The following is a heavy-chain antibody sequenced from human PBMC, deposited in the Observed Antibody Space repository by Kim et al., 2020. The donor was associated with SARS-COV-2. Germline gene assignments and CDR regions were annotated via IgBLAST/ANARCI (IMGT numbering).Heavy chain of an antibody. V-gene: IGHV4-39*01. CDR3: ARLPVQLERHIDY. J-gene: IGHJ4*02. D-gene: IGHD1-1*01. Sequence: YIPSHKSRVTISVDTSKNQFSLELSSVTAADTAVYYCARLPVQLERHIDYWGQGTLVTVSS.